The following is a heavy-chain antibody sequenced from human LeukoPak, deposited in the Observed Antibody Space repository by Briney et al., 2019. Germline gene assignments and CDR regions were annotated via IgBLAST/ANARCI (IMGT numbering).Heavy chain of an antibody. CDR1: GGSISSYY. Sequence: SETLSLTCSVSGGSISSYYWSWIRQPAGKGLEWIGRIYTSGSTNYNPSLKSRVTLSVDTSKNQFSLKVRSVTAADTAMYYCARLGYRYYFDSSGSYNPNFLDYWSQGTLVSVSS. CDR3: ARLGYRYYFDSSGSYNPNFLDY. V-gene: IGHV4-4*07. CDR2: IYTSGST. D-gene: IGHD3-22*01. J-gene: IGHJ4*02.